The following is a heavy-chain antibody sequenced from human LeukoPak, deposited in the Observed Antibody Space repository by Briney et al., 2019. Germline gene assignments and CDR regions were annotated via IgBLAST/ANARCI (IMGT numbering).Heavy chain of an antibody. D-gene: IGHD3-10*02. V-gene: IGHV4-31*03. J-gene: IGHJ5*02. Sequence: SETLSPTCTVSGGSISSGGYYWSWIRQHPGKGLEWIGYIYYSGSTYYNPSLKSRVTISVDTSKNQFSLKLSSVTAADTAVYYCARGVRGVTEDNWFDPWGQGTLVTVSS. CDR1: GGSISSGGYY. CDR3: ARGVRGVTEDNWFDP. CDR2: IYYSGST.